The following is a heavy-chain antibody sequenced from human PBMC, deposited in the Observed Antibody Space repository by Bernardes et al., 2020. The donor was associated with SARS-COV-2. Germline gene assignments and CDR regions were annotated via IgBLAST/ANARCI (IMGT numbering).Heavy chain of an antibody. CDR3: AREKIMAVVGMFRPPDY. CDR2: ISTGGETT. D-gene: IGHD6-19*01. CDR1: GFTFGNYA. V-gene: IGHV3-23*01. J-gene: IGHJ4*02. Sequence: GGSLRLSCAASGFTFGNYAMNWVRQAPGKGLEWVSIISTGGETTYYADSLKGRFTISRDNTKNLLYLEMNSLRVDDTGVYYCAREKIMAVVGMFRPPDYWGLGTRVTVAS.